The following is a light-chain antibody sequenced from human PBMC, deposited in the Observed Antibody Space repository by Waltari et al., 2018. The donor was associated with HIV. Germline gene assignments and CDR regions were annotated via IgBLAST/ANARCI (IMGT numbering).Light chain of an antibody. V-gene: IGLV9-49*03. J-gene: IGLJ2*01. CDR2: VVTGGIVG. CDR3: GADHGSGSNFAVV. CDR1: SGYNNYE. Sequence: QPVLTQSPSASASLGASVTLTCTLNSGYNNYEVDWYQQSPGKGPRFLMRVVTGGIVGSKGDGIPDRFSVLGSGLNRYLTIKNIQEDDESDYHCGADHGSGSNFAVVFGGGTKLAVL.